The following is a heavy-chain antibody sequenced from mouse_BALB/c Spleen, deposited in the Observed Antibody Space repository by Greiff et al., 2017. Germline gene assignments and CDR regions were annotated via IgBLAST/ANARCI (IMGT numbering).Heavy chain of an antibody. J-gene: IGHJ2*01. D-gene: IGHD2-1*01. CDR2: ISCYNGAT. Sequence: LVKTGASVKISCKASGYSFTGYYMHWVKQSHGKSLEWIGYISCYNGATSYNQKFKGKATFTVDTSSSTAYMQFNSLTSEDSAVYYCARRDGNSYYFDYWGQGTTLTVSS. CDR1: GYSFTGYY. CDR3: ARRDGNSYYFDY. V-gene: IGHV1S34*01.